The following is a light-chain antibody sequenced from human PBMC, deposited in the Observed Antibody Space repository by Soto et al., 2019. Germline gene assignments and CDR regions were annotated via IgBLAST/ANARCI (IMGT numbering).Light chain of an antibody. CDR2: KAA. CDR3: QQYKSYSQWT. CDR1: QSIRSW. J-gene: IGKJ1*01. V-gene: IGKV1-5*03. Sequence: DIQLTQSPSSLSASVGDRVTITCRTSQSIRSWLAWYQQKPGKAPKLLIYKAASLESGVPSMFSCSGSGTEITLTISSVQPDDFATYYCQQYKSYSQWTFGQGTKVDI.